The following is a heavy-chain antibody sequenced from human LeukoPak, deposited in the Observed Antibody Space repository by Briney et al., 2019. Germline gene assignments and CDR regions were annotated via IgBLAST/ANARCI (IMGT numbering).Heavy chain of an antibody. CDR3: ARDVTSPEAFDI. CDR1: GFTLSSYA. CDR2: ISSSSRYI. D-gene: IGHD2-21*02. V-gene: IGHV3-21*01. Sequence: PGGSLRLSCAASGFTLSSYAMSWVRQGPGKGLEWVSSISSSSRYIYYADSVKGRFTISRDNAKNSLYLQMNSLRAEDTAVYYCARDVTSPEAFDIWGQGTMVTVSS. J-gene: IGHJ3*02.